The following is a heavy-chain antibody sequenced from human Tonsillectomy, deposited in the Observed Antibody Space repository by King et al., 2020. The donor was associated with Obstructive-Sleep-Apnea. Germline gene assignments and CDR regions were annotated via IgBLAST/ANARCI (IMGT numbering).Heavy chain of an antibody. Sequence: VQLVESGDEVKKPGASVKVSCKASGYTFTSYDINWVRQATGQGLEWMGWMNPNSGNTGYAQKFQGRVTMTRNTSISTAYMELSSLRSEDTAVYYCARLIVDTAMGYQYYFDYWGQGTLVTVSS. CDR3: ARLIVDTAMGYQYYFDY. CDR2: MNPNSGNT. D-gene: IGHD5-18*01. J-gene: IGHJ4*02. CDR1: GYTFTSYD. V-gene: IGHV1-8*01.